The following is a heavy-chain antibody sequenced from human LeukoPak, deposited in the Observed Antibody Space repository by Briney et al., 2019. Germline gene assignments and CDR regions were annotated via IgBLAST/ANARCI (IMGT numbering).Heavy chain of an antibody. Sequence: SETLSLTCTVSGGSISSSSYYWGWIRQPPGKGREWIGSIYYSGSTYYNPSLKSRVTISVDTSKNQFSLKLSSVTAADTAVYYCARPLYSSSWYGYWGQGTLVTVSS. CDR3: ARPLYSSSWYGY. CDR2: IYYSGST. V-gene: IGHV4-39*01. J-gene: IGHJ4*02. D-gene: IGHD6-13*01. CDR1: GGSISSSSYY.